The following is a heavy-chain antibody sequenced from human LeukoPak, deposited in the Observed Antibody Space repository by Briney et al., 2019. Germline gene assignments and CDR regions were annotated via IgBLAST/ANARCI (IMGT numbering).Heavy chain of an antibody. J-gene: IGHJ4*02. CDR2: IRYDGSNK. CDR1: GFTFSSYG. Sequence: GESLRLSCAASGFTFSSYGMHWVRQAPGKGLEWVAFIRYDGSNKYYADSVKGRFTISRDNSKNTLYLQMNSLRAEDTAVYYCAKDLNRVTIFGVVPSTQYYFDYWGQGTLVTVSS. V-gene: IGHV3-30*02. D-gene: IGHD3-3*01. CDR3: AKDLNRVTIFGVVPSTQYYFDY.